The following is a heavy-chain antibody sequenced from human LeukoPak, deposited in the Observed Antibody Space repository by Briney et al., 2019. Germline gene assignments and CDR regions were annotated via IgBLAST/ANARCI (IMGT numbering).Heavy chain of an antibody. CDR3: AKGDDYGDYLTSNYYYYGMDV. J-gene: IGHJ6*02. CDR2: VSYDGSNK. D-gene: IGHD4-17*01. V-gene: IGHV3-30*18. CDR1: GFTFSNYG. Sequence: PGRSLRLSCAASGFTFSNYGMHWVRQAPGKGLEWVAVVSYDGSNKYYADSVKGRFTISRDNSKNTLYLQMNSLRAEDTAVYYCAKGDDYGDYLTSNYYYYGMDVWGQGTTVTVSS.